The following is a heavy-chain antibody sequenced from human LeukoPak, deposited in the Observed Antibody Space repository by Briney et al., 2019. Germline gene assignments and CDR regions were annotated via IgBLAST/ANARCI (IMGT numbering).Heavy chain of an antibody. CDR2: ISGSGDSA. CDR1: GFIFSDYA. V-gene: IGHV3-23*01. Sequence: PGGSLRLSCAASGFIFSDYAMTWVRQAPGKGLEWVSIISGSGDSAFSADSMKGRFTISRDNSKNTLYLQMNTLRAEDTAVHYCAKALGAVCGSGCSSRYFDCWGQGTLVTVSS. D-gene: IGHD2-15*01. CDR3: AKALGAVCGSGCSSRYFDC. J-gene: IGHJ4*02.